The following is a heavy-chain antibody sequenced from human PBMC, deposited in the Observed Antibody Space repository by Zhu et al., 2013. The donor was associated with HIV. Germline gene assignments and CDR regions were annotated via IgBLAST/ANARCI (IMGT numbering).Heavy chain of an antibody. V-gene: IGHV1-69*01. J-gene: IGHJ5*02. CDR3: ARSFIDDIFLHFSGAFGFDT. CDR2: IMPIFATS. Sequence: QVQLVQSGAEVKKPGSSVRISCETSGGTLRNSGFAWVRQAPGQGLEWMGGIMPIFATSNYAQSFQGRLAITAAESTNSVYMELNSLKSEDSAVYYCARSFIDDIFLHFSGAFGFDTWGPGTQVTVSS. D-gene: IGHD3-9*01. CDR1: GGTLRNSG.